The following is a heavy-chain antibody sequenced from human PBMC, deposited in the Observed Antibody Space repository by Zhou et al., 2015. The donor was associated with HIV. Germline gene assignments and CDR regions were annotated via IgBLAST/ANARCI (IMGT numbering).Heavy chain of an antibody. J-gene: IGHJ6*03. CDR2: INPNNGGT. CDR3: AREVYDFNYYYYYMDV. D-gene: IGHD3-3*01. CDR1: GYTFTGHY. Sequence: QVQLVQSGAEVKKPGASVKVSCKASGYTFTGHYMHWVRQAPGQGFEWMGRINPNNGGTIYAQKFQGRVTMTRDTSISTAYMELSRLTSDDTAVYYYAREVYDFNYYYYYMDVWGKGTTVTVSS. V-gene: IGHV1-2*06.